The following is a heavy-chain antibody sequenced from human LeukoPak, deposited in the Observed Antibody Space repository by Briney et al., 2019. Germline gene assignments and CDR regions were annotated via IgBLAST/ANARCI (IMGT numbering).Heavy chain of an antibody. CDR3: ARRGDNNWFDL. V-gene: IGHV4-39*07. Sequence: SETLSLTCTVSGGSISSSSYYWGWIRQPPGKGLKWIGSIYYSGSTYYNPSLKSRVTISVDTSKNQFSLKLSSVTAADTAVYYCARRGDNNWFDLWGQGILVTVSS. CDR1: GGSISSSSYY. CDR2: IYYSGST. J-gene: IGHJ5*02. D-gene: IGHD3-16*01.